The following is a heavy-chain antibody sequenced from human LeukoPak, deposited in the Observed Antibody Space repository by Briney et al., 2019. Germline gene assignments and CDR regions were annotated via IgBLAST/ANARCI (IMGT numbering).Heavy chain of an antibody. CDR2: INHSGST. CDR1: GGSFSGYY. Sequence: PSETPSLTCAVYGGSFSGYYWSWIRRPPGKGLEWIGEINHSGSTNYNPSLKSRVTISVDTSKNQFSLKLSSVTAADTAVYYCARTGSYGHNFDYWGQGTLVTVSS. CDR3: ARTGSYGHNFDY. J-gene: IGHJ4*02. D-gene: IGHD5-18*01. V-gene: IGHV4-34*01.